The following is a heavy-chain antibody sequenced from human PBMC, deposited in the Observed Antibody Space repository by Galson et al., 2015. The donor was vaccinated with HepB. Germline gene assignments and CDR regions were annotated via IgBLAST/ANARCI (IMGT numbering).Heavy chain of an antibody. CDR1: GFNFTNAG. Sequence: LRLSCAASGFNFTNAGISWVRQAPGQGLEWVGRIRSNTDCGTTDYAAPVKGRITISRDDTKNTLYLQMISLKAEDTAVYYGTTDPSMAVSYYYSGMDVWGQGTTVTVSS. V-gene: IGHV3-15*01. CDR3: TTDPSMAVSYYYSGMDV. J-gene: IGHJ6*02. D-gene: IGHD5/OR15-5a*01. CDR2: IRSNTDCGTT.